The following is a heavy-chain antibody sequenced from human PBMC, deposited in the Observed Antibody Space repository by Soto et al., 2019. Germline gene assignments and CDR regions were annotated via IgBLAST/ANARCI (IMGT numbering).Heavy chain of an antibody. D-gene: IGHD6-13*01. J-gene: IGHJ5*02. CDR1: GYSFTSYW. V-gene: IGHV5-51*01. CDR3: ARHGYSSSWYFAGNWFDP. Sequence: GESLKISCKGSGYSFTSYWIGWVRQMPGKGLEWMGIIYPGDSDTRYSPSFQGQVTISADKSISTAYLQWSSLKASDTAMYYCARHGYSSSWYFAGNWFDPWGQGTLVTVYS. CDR2: IYPGDSDT.